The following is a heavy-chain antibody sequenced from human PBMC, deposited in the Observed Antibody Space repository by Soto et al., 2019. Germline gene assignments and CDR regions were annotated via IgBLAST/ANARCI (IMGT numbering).Heavy chain of an antibody. CDR2: IYYSGST. J-gene: IGHJ5*02. CDR3: ARGRYCSSTSCYGGYWFDP. Sequence: QVQLQESGPGLVKPSETLSLTCTVSGGSVSSGSYYWSWIRQPPGKGLEWIGYIYYSGSTNYNPSLKSRVTISVDTSKNQFSLKLSSVTAADTAVYYCARGRYCSSTSCYGGYWFDPWGQGNLVTVSS. CDR1: GGSVSSGSYY. D-gene: IGHD2-2*01. V-gene: IGHV4-61*01.